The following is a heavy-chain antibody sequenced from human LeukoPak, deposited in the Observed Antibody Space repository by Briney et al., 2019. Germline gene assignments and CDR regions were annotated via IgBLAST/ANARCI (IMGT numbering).Heavy chain of an antibody. CDR2: ISGSGGST. Sequence: GGSLRLSCAASGFTFSSYAMSWVRQAPGKGLEWVSAISGSGGSTYYADPVKGRFTISRDNSKNTLYLQMNSLRAEDTAVYYCAKDLYYDILTGYYFAFDIWGQGTMVTVSS. D-gene: IGHD3-9*01. J-gene: IGHJ3*02. CDR1: GFTFSSYA. CDR3: AKDLYYDILTGYYFAFDI. V-gene: IGHV3-23*01.